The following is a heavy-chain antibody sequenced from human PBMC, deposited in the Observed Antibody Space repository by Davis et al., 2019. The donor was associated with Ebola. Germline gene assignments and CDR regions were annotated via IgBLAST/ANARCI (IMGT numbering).Heavy chain of an antibody. CDR1: ASTFTYYW. Sequence: HTGRSLRPSCPAPASTFTYYWMHWVRLRPGERLQWVSHITDHGGSTKYADPVRGLFTTSRDNATDILSLEMNDLRLEDTAVYYCARENFHGMDVWGQGTTVT. J-gene: IGHJ6*02. D-gene: IGHD1-7*01. CDR3: ARENFHGMDV. V-gene: IGHV3-74*01. CDR2: ITDHGGST.